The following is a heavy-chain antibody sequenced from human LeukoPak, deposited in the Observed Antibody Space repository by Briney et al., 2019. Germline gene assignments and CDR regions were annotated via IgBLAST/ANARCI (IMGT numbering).Heavy chain of an antibody. D-gene: IGHD3-10*01. CDR1: GFTFSDYY. CDR3: ARGYYYSGTYYSSFFDY. Sequence: GGSLRLSCAASGFTFSDYYMSWIRQAPGKGLEWVANINQDDSQIYYLESVEGRFTITRDNAKNSLHLQMNSLRAEDTAIYYCARGYYYSGTYYSSFFDYWGQGTLVTVSS. V-gene: IGHV3-7*01. J-gene: IGHJ4*02. CDR2: INQDDSQI.